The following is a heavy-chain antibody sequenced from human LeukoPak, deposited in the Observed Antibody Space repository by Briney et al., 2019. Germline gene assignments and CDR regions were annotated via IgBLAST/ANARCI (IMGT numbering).Heavy chain of an antibody. CDR2: IIPIFGTA. J-gene: IGHJ3*02. CDR1: GGTFSSYA. D-gene: IGHD3-10*01. Sequence: ASVKVSCKASGGTFSSYAISWVRQAPGQGLEWMGGIIPIFGTANYAQKFQGRVTITADKSTSTAYMELSSLRSEDTAVYYCAREGSGSPILDAFDIWGQGTMVTVSS. CDR3: AREGSGSPILDAFDI. V-gene: IGHV1-69*06.